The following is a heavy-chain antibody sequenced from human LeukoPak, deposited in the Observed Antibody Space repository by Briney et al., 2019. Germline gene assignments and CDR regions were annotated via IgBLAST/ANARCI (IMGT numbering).Heavy chain of an antibody. D-gene: IGHD3-22*01. J-gene: IGHJ5*02. CDR3: ARTPYYYDRFDP. Sequence: SETLSLTCAVYGGSFSGYYWTWIRQPPGKGLEWIAEINHSGSTNYNPSLKSRVTISVDTSKNQFSLKLSSVTAADTAVYYCARTPYYYDRFDPWGQGTLVTVSS. V-gene: IGHV4-34*01. CDR1: GGSFSGYY. CDR2: INHSGST.